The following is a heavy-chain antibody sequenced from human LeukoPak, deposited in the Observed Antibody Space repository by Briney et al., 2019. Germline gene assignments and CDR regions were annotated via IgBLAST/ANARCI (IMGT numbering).Heavy chain of an antibody. CDR3: ARAVEMATIPYYFDY. V-gene: IGHV4-61*02. CDR1: GGSISSNSYY. CDR2: IYTSGST. D-gene: IGHD5-24*01. Sequence: SETLSLTCTVSGGSISSNSYYWSWIRQPAGKGLEWIGRIYTSGSTNYNPSLKSRVTISVDTSKNQFSLKLSSVTAADTAVYYCARAVEMATIPYYFDYWGQGTLVTVSS. J-gene: IGHJ4*02.